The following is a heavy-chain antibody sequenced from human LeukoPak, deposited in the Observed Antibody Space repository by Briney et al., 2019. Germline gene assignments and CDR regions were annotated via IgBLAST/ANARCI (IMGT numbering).Heavy chain of an antibody. D-gene: IGHD3-10*01. J-gene: IGHJ3*02. CDR3: AKDPYYGSGKSGDAFDI. V-gene: IGHV3-30*02. Sequence: GGSLRLSCAASGFTFSGYGIHWVRQAPGKGLEWVAFIRYDGSNKYYADSVKGRFTISRDNSKNTLYLQMNSLRAEDTAVYYCAKDPYYGSGKSGDAFDIWGQGTMVTVSS. CDR1: GFTFSGYG. CDR2: IRYDGSNK.